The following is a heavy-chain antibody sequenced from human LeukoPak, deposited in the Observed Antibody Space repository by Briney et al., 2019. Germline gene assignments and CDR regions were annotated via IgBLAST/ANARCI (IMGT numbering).Heavy chain of an antibody. Sequence: ASVKVSCKASGYTFTGYYMHWVRQAPGQGLEWMGWINPNSGGTNYAQKFQGRVTMTRDTSISTAYMELSRLRSEDTAVYYCARSRDGYNGRSSGFDYWGQGTLVTVSS. CDR1: GYTFTGYY. V-gene: IGHV1-2*02. CDR3: ARSRDGYNGRSSGFDY. J-gene: IGHJ4*02. D-gene: IGHD5-24*01. CDR2: INPNSGGT.